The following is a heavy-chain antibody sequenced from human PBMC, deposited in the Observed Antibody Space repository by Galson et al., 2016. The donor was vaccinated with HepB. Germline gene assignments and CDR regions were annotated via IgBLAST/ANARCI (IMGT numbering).Heavy chain of an antibody. CDR3: ATQFHLILLPGTFDA. Sequence: SLRLSCAASGLLFSDSYLSWIRQAPGKGLEWISYISNTGNTIYYADSVKGRFTLSRVNAKNSVSLPVNTLRRGDTAEYYCATQFHLILLPGTFDAWGQGTLGTVSS. J-gene: IGHJ4*02. D-gene: IGHD3-16*01. V-gene: IGHV3-11*01. CDR2: ISNTGNTI. CDR1: GLLFSDSY.